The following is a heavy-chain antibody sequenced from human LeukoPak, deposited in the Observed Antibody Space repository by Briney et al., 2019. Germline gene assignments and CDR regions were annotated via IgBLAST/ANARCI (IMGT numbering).Heavy chain of an antibody. D-gene: IGHD2-2*01. V-gene: IGHV3-33*01. CDR2: IWYDGSNT. CDR3: ARDQGCSSTSCYSLFFHY. Sequence: GGSLRLSCAASGFTFSTYGMHWVRQAPGKGLEWVAIIWYDGSNTYYADSVKGRFTISRDNSKNTLYLQMNSLRAEDTAVYYCARDQGCSSTSCYSLFFHYWGQGTLVTVSS. J-gene: IGHJ4*02. CDR1: GFTFSTYG.